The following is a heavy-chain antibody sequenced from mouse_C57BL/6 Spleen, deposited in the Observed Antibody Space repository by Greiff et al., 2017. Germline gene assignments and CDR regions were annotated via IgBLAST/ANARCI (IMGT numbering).Heavy chain of an antibody. D-gene: IGHD2-3*01. CDR3: VRQRDGSYYFDY. Sequence: DVKLVESGGGLVQPKGSLKLSCAASGFSFNTYAMNWVRQAPGKGLEWVARIRSKSNNYATYYADSVKDRFTISRDDSESMLYLQMNNLKTEDTAMYYCVRQRDGSYYFDYWGQGTTLTVSS. J-gene: IGHJ2*01. CDR2: IRSKSNNYAT. CDR1: GFSFNTYA. V-gene: IGHV10-1*01.